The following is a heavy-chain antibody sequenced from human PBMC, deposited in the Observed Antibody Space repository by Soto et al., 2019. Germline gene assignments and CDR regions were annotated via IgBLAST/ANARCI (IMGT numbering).Heavy chain of an antibody. CDR2: INAGYGNT. J-gene: IGHJ4*02. Sequence: GASVKVSCKASGHTSTHNGISWVRQAPGQGLEWMGWINAGYGNTKSSQKFQDRVTISRDTSASTAYMELTSLRSEDTAVYYCARDTGDGTFDFWGQGTLVTVSS. CDR1: GHTSTHNG. CDR3: ARDTGDGTFDF. D-gene: IGHD7-27*01. V-gene: IGHV1-3*01.